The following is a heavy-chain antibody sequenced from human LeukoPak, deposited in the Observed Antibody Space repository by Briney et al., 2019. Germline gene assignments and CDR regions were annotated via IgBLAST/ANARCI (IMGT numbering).Heavy chain of an antibody. CDR2: IYHSGST. Sequence: SETLSLTCTVSGGSISSGGYSWSWIRQPPGKGLEWIGSIYHSGSTYYNPSLKSRVTISVDTSKNQFSLKLSSVTAADTAVYYCASGKGGITMVRGVFDYWGQGTLVTVSS. D-gene: IGHD3-10*01. CDR1: GGSISSGGYS. V-gene: IGHV4-39*07. CDR3: ASGKGGITMVRGVFDY. J-gene: IGHJ4*02.